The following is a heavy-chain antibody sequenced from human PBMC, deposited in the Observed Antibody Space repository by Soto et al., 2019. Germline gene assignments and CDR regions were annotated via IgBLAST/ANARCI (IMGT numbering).Heavy chain of an antibody. D-gene: IGHD2-15*01. CDR3: ARGDIVVVVAATRGSYYYYYMDV. V-gene: IGHV4-39*07. CDR2: INHSGST. CDR1: GCSISSSSYC. Sequence: PSETLSLTCAVSGCSISSSSYCWGWLRQPPGKGLEGIGKINHSGSTNYNPSLKSRVTISVDTSKNQFSLKLSSVTAADTAVYYCARGDIVVVVAATRGSYYYYYMDVWGKGTTVTSP. J-gene: IGHJ6*03.